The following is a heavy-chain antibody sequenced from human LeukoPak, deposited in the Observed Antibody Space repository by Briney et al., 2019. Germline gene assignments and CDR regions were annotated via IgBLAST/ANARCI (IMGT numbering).Heavy chain of an antibody. D-gene: IGHD1-26*01. CDR1: GFTFSDYY. J-gene: IGHJ5*02. Sequence: GSLRLSCAASGFTFSDYYMSWIRQPAGKGLEWIGRIYTSGSTNYDPSLKSRVTISVDTSKNQFSLKLSSVTAADTAVYYCARDYSGSYDHWGQGTLVTVSS. V-gene: IGHV4-4*07. CDR3: ARDYSGSYDH. CDR2: IYTSGST.